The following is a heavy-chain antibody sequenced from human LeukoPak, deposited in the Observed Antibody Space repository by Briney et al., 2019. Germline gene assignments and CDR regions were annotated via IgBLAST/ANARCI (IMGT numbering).Heavy chain of an antibody. CDR3: VRVGGAAFGVVVTYLDS. CDR2: INWRGGVV. CDR1: GFSFNDYG. J-gene: IGHJ4*02. D-gene: IGHD2-15*01. Sequence: GGSLRLSCVGSGFSFNDYGMTWVRQAPGKGLEWVSTINWRGGVVGYADSMKGRFTISGDNAKNSVYLEMNSLRVEDTALYYCVRVGGAAFGVVVTYLDSWGQGTLVTVSS. V-gene: IGHV3-20*04.